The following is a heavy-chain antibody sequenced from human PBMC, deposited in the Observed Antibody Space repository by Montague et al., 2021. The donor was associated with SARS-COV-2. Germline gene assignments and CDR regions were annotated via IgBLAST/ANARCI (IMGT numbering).Heavy chain of an antibody. V-gene: IGHV4-59*13. Sequence: SETLSLTCTASGGSIDNYFWSWIRQPAGKGLEWIGYIYNSGSTNXNPSLKSRVTMSGDTSNNQFSLKLSSVTAADTAMYYCALSLRYFDWADAFDVWGQGTMVIVSS. J-gene: IGHJ3*01. CDR3: ALSLRYFDWADAFDV. CDR1: GGSIDNYF. D-gene: IGHD3-9*01. CDR2: IYNSGST.